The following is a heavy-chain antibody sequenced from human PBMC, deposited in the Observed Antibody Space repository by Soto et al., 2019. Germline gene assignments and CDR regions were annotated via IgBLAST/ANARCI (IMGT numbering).Heavy chain of an antibody. V-gene: IGHV1-69*12. CDR2: IIPILGTA. CDR3: ATNRDTAMVPAYFDY. J-gene: IGHJ4*02. D-gene: IGHD5-18*01. Sequence: QVQLVQSGAEVKKPGSSVKVSCKASGGTFSSYAISWVRQAPGQGLEWMGGIIPILGTANYAQKFQGRVTITADESTSKAYMELSSLRSEDTAVYYCATNRDTAMVPAYFDYWGQGTLVTVSS. CDR1: GGTFSSYA.